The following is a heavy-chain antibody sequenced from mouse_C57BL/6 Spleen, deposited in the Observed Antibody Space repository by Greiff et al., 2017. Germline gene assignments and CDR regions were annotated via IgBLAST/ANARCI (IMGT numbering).Heavy chain of an antibody. D-gene: IGHD1-3*01. CDR3: ARAEVGAWFAY. V-gene: IGHV5-17*01. CDR2: ISSGSSTI. J-gene: IGHJ3*01. Sequence: EVKVVESGGGLVKPGGSLKLSCAASGFTFSDYGMHWVRQAPEKGLEWVAYISSGSSTIYYADTVKGRFTISRDNAKNTLFLQNTSLRSEDTAMYYGARAEVGAWFAYGGQGTLVTVSA. CDR1: GFTFSDYG.